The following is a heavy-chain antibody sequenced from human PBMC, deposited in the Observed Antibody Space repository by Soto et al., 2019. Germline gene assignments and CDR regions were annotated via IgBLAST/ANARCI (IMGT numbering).Heavy chain of an antibody. CDR3: ASGVDSSGYPEDY. J-gene: IGHJ4*02. Sequence: GGSLRLSCAASGFTFSSYAMHWVRQAPGKGLEWVAVISYDGSNKYYADSVKGRFTISRDNSKNTLYLQMNSLRAEDTAVYYCASGVDSSGYPEDYWGQGTLVTVSS. V-gene: IGHV3-30-3*01. CDR1: GFTFSSYA. CDR2: ISYDGSNK. D-gene: IGHD3-22*01.